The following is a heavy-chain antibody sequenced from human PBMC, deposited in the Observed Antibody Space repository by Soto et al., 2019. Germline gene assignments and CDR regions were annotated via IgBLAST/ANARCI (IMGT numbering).Heavy chain of an antibody. Sequence: GGSLRLSCAASGFTFSNAWMIWVRQAPGRGLECVGRIKSKPDGGTTDYAAPVKGRFTISRDDSENTLYLQMSSLKTEDTALYYCTTVRTSGWYRFDYSGQAALFTVSS. J-gene: IGHJ4*02. CDR2: IKSKPDGGTT. V-gene: IGHV3-15*01. CDR3: TTVRTSGWYRFDY. D-gene: IGHD6-19*01. CDR1: GFTFSNAW.